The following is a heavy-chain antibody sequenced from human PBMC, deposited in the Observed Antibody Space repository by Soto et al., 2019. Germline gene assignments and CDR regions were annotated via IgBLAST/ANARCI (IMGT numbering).Heavy chain of an antibody. J-gene: IGHJ6*02. V-gene: IGHV3-23*01. CDR1: GFTFSNYA. D-gene: IGHD3-22*01. CDR2: ISDSGGNT. CDR3: AKEFPKTPPMILRLITTLAMDV. Sequence: PGGSLRLSCAASGFTFSNYAMTWVRQAPGKGLEWVSGISDSGGNTYYADSVKGRFTISRDNSKNTLYLQMNSLRAEDTAVYYCAKEFPKTPPMILRLITTLAMDVWGQGTTVTVSS.